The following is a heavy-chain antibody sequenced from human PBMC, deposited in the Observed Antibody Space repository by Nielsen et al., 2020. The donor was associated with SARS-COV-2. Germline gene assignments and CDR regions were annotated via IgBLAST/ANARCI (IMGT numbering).Heavy chain of an antibody. V-gene: IGHV3-30-3*01. CDR2: ISYDGSNK. Sequence: GGSLRLSCAASGFTFSSYAMHRVRQAPGKGLEWVAVISYDGSNKYYADSVKGRFTISRDNAKNSLYLQMNSLRAEDTAVYYCARSIAAGWFDPWGQGTLVTVSS. J-gene: IGHJ5*02. D-gene: IGHD6-13*01. CDR1: GFTFSSYA. CDR3: ARSIAAGWFDP.